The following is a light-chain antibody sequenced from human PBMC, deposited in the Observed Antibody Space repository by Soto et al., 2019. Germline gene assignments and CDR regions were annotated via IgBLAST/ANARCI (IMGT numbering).Light chain of an antibody. V-gene: IGKV3-15*01. J-gene: IGKJ1*01. Sequence: EIVMTQSPATLSVSPGERATLSCRASQSVSSNLACYQQKPGQAPRLLIYGASTRANGIPARFSGSGSGTQFTLSVRSLQSEDFAVYYCQQYNNWPETFGQGTKVAI. CDR1: QSVSSN. CDR2: GAS. CDR3: QQYNNWPET.